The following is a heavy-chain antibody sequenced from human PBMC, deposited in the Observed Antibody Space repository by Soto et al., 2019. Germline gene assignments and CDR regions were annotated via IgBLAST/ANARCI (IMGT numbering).Heavy chain of an antibody. CDR2: ISYDGSKK. J-gene: IGHJ4*02. D-gene: IGHD2-21*02. V-gene: IGHV3-30-3*01. CDR3: ARVFGDYSSRFDY. Sequence: PGGSLRLSCAASGFTFSTYAMHWVRQAPGKGLEWVAVISYDGSKKYYADAVKGRFTISRDNSKNTLYLQMNSLRAEDTAVYYCARVFGDYSSRFDYWGQGTLVTVS. CDR1: GFTFSTYA.